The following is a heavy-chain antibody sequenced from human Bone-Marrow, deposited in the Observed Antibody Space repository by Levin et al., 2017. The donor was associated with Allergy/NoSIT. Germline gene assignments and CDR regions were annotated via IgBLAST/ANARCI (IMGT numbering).Heavy chain of an antibody. CDR1: GGTFSSYA. V-gene: IGHV1-69*13. Sequence: SVKVSCKASGGTFSSYAISWVRQAPGQGLEWMGGIIPIFGTANYAQKFQGRVTITADESTSTAYMELSSLRSEDTAVYYCARDRPYNWNDHNWFDPWGQGTLVTVSS. J-gene: IGHJ5*02. D-gene: IGHD1-20*01. CDR3: ARDRPYNWNDHNWFDP. CDR2: IIPIFGTA.